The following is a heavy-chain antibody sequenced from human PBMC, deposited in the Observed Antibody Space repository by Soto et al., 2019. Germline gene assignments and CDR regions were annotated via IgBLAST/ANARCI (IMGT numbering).Heavy chain of an antibody. D-gene: IGHD2-21*02. CDR1: GGSISSYGYY. J-gene: IGHJ4*02. V-gene: IGHV4-39*01. CDR3: ARQVSGPLRQVDY. Sequence: QLQLQESGPGLVKPSETLSLSCSVSGGSISSYGYYWGWIRQPPGQGLEWIGSLHFDGSPYYNPSLKSQVTISVDTSKNQFSLKLTSATAADTAVYFCARQVSGPLRQVDYWGQGTLVTVSS. CDR2: LHFDGSP.